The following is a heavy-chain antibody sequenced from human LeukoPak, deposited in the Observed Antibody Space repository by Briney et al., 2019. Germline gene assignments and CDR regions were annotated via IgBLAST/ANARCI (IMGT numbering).Heavy chain of an antibody. CDR1: GGSFSGYY. J-gene: IGHJ4*02. V-gene: IGHV4-34*01. CDR3: ARKRITMVRGVIRTPFDY. Sequence: SETLSLTCAVYGGSFSGYYLSWIRQPPGKGLEWIGEINHSGSTNYNPSLKSRVTISVDTSKNQFSLKLSSVTAADTAVYYCARKRITMVRGVIRTPFDYWGQGTLVTVSS. CDR2: INHSGST. D-gene: IGHD3-10*01.